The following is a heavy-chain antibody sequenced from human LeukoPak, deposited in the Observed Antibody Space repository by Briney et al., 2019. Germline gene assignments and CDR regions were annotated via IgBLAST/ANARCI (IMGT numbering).Heavy chain of an antibody. Sequence: SETLSLTCTVSGGSISSYYWSWIRQPAGKGLEWIGRIYTSGSTNYNPSLKSRVTMSVDTSKNQFSLKLSSVTAADTAMYYCARPGQLGEYTPYYFDYWGQGVLVTVSS. CDR2: IYTSGST. D-gene: IGHD3-16*01. CDR1: GGSISSYY. CDR3: ARPGQLGEYTPYYFDY. V-gene: IGHV4-4*07. J-gene: IGHJ4*02.